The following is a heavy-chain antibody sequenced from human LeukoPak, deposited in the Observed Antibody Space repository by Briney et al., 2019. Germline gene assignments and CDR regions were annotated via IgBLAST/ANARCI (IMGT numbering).Heavy chain of an antibody. D-gene: IGHD3-10*01. J-gene: IGHJ4*02. CDR3: AKYFGSGSYDF. V-gene: IGHV3-23*01. CDR2: IGADGATT. CDR1: GFTFSRSA. Sequence: PWGSLRLSCAASGFTFSRSAMNWVRQAPGKGLEWVSHIGADGATTYYADSVKGRFTISRDNSKNTLYLQIDSLSADDTAVYHCAKYFGSGSYDFWGQGTLVTVSS.